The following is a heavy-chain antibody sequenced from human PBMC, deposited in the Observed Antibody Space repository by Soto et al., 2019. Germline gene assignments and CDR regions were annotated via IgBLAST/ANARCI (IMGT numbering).Heavy chain of an antibody. D-gene: IGHD3-10*01. Sequence: SVKVACKASGGPFSRYTISCVRQAPGQGLEWMGRIIPILGIANYAQKFQGRVTITADKSTSTAYMELSSLRSEDTAVYYCAAAPYGGSWIYSDYCDMDDWGQGTTVTVSS. V-gene: IGHV1-69*02. J-gene: IGHJ6*02. CDR1: GGPFSRYT. CDR2: IIPILGIA. CDR3: AAAPYGGSWIYSDYCDMDD.